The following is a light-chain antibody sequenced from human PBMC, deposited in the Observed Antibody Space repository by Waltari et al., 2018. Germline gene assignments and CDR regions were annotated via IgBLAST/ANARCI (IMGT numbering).Light chain of an antibody. V-gene: IGKV3D-7*01. Sequence: EIVMTQSPATLSLSPGERATLSCRASQSFSSSYLSWYQRKPGQAPRLLIYGASTRATGIPARFSGSGSGTDFTLTISSLQPEDFAVYYCQQDYNLPITFGQGTRLEIK. CDR2: GAS. CDR1: QSFSSSY. CDR3: QQDYNLPIT. J-gene: IGKJ5*01.